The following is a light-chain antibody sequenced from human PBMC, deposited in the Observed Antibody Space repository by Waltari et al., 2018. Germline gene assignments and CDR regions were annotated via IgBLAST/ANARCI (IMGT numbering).Light chain of an antibody. CDR2: NAS. V-gene: IGKV3-20*01. Sequence: EIVLTQSPVTLSLFQGERATLSCRASQSVGRSLAWYQQKPGQPPRLLIYNASNRASGIPDRFSGSGSGADFSLTISRLEPEDFVVYYCQMYVRLPVTFGQGTKVEVK. J-gene: IGKJ1*01. CDR3: QMYVRLPVT. CDR1: QSVGRS.